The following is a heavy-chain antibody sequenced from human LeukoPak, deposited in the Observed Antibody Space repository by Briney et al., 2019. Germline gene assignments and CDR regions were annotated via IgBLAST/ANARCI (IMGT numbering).Heavy chain of an antibody. D-gene: IGHD1-26*01. V-gene: IGHV3-30*04. Sequence: GGSLRLSCAASGFTFSSYAMHWVRQAPGKGLEWVALIPYDGSNKYYADSVKGRFTISRDNSKNTLYLQMNSLRAEDTAVYYCAKDPFIVGATTGWFDPWGQGTLITVSS. CDR1: GFTFSSYA. CDR3: AKDPFIVGATTGWFDP. CDR2: IPYDGSNK. J-gene: IGHJ5*02.